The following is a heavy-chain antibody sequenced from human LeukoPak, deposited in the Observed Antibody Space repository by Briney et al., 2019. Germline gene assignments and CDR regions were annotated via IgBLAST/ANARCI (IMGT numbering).Heavy chain of an antibody. J-gene: IGHJ4*02. D-gene: IGHD4-17*01. Sequence: PGGSLRLSCAASGFTFSSYAMHWVRQAPGKGLVWVSRINSDGSSTSYADSVKGRFTISRDNAKNTLYLQMNSLRAEDTAVYYCARETLDGDSDYWGQGTLVTVSS. CDR1: GFTFSSYA. CDR2: INSDGSST. V-gene: IGHV3-74*01. CDR3: ARETLDGDSDY.